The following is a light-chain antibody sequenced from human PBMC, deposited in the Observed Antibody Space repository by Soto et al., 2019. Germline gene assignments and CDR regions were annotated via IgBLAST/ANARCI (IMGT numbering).Light chain of an antibody. V-gene: IGKV3-11*01. CDR2: DAS. J-gene: IGKJ2*01. Sequence: ETMLTQSPATLSLSPGERATLSCRASQSVSSYLAWYQQKPGQAPRLLIYDASNRATGVPSRFSGSGSGTDFTLTISSLQSEDFAIYFCQQYNNWPLYTFGQGTKLEI. CDR1: QSVSSY. CDR3: QQYNNWPLYT.